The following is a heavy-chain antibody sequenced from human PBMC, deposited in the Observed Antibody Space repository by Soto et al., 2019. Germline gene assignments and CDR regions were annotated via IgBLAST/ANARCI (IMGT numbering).Heavy chain of an antibody. Sequence: EVQLVESGGGLVQPGGSLRLSCAASGFTFSSYSMNWVRQAPGEGLEWVSYISSSSSTIYYADSVKGRFTISRDNAKNSLYLQMNSLRAEDTAVYYCAREGIYFYYYYMDVGGKGTTVTVSS. CDR1: GFTFSSYS. J-gene: IGHJ6*03. CDR2: ISSSSSTI. V-gene: IGHV3-48*01. CDR3: AREGIYFYYYYMDV. D-gene: IGHD2-15*01.